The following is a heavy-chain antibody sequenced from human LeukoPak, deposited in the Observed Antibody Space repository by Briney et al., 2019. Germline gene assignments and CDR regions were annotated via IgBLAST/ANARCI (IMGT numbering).Heavy chain of an antibody. CDR2: IYYSGST. CDR3: ARGSASYYFDY. CDR1: GGSISSYY. J-gene: IGHJ4*02. D-gene: IGHD6-6*01. V-gene: IGHV4-59*01. Sequence: SVTLSLTCTVSGGSISSYYWSWIRQPPGKGLEWIGYIYYSGSTNYNPSLKSRVTISVDTSKNQFSLKLSSVTAADTAVYYCARGSASYYFDYWGQGTLVTVSS.